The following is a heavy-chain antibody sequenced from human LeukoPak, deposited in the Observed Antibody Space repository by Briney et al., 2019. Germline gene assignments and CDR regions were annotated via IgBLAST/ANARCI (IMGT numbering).Heavy chain of an antibody. J-gene: IGHJ3*02. V-gene: IGHV4-59*01. CDR1: GVSISSYY. Sequence: PSETLSLTCSVSGVSISSYYWSWIRQPPGKGLEWIGYIYYIGSTNYNPSLKSRVTISVETSKNQFSLKLSSVTAADTAVYYCARNNYYGSAVRVAFDIWGQGTMVIVSS. D-gene: IGHD3-10*01. CDR3: ARNNYYGSAVRVAFDI. CDR2: IYYIGST.